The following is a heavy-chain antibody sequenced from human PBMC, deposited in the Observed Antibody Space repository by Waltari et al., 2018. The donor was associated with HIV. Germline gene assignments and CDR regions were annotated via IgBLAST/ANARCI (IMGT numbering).Heavy chain of an antibody. CDR1: GFTFSTYS. J-gene: IGHJ4*02. CDR2: NSSTSTTI. V-gene: IGHV3-48*01. Sequence: EVHLVESGGGPVQPGGSLRLSCAASGFTFSTYSMNWVRQAPGKGLEWISYNSSTSTTIFYADPVKGRFTISRDNAKNSLDLQMNNLRAEDTAVYYCARDITLTPGPDYWGQGTLVTVSS. CDR3: ARDITLTPGPDY. D-gene: IGHD3-16*01.